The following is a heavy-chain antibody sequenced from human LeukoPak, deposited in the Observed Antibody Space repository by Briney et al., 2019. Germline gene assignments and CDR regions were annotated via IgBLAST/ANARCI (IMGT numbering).Heavy chain of an antibody. Sequence: SETLSLTCAVYGGSFSGYYWSWIRQPPGKGLEWIGEINHSGSTNYNPSLKSRVTISIDTSKNQSSLKLSSVTAADTAVYYCARSGRGITMVRGVRFPFDYWGQGTLVTVSS. D-gene: IGHD3-10*01. J-gene: IGHJ4*02. CDR2: INHSGST. CDR3: ARSGRGITMVRGVRFPFDY. V-gene: IGHV4-34*01. CDR1: GGSFSGYY.